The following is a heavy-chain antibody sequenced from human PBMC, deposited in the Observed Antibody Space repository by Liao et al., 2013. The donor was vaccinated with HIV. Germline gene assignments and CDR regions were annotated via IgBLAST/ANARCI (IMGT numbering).Heavy chain of an antibody. V-gene: IGHV4-61*02. CDR1: GGSISSGGYY. Sequence: QVQLQESGPGLVKPSQTLSLTCTVSGGSISSGGYYWSWIRQPAGKGLEWIGRIYTSGSTNYNPSLKSRVTISVDTSKNQFSLKLSSVTAADTAVYYCARIPARTGWYFDLWGLAPWSLSPQ. CDR2: IYTSGST. CDR3: ARIPARTGWYFDL. J-gene: IGHJ2*01. D-gene: IGHD6-6*01.